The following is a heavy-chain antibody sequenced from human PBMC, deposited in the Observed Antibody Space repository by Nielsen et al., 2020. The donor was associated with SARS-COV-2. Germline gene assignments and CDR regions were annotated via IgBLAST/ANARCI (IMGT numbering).Heavy chain of an antibody. CDR2: IIPIFGTA. V-gene: IGHV1-69*13. CDR1: GYTFTSYG. D-gene: IGHD5-24*01. Sequence: SVKVSCKASGYTFTSYGISWVRQAPGQGLEWMGGIIPIFGTANYAQKFQGRVTITADESTSTAYMELSSLRSEDTAVYYCASSRDGYNYLDYWGQGTLVTVSS. CDR3: ASSRDGYNYLDY. J-gene: IGHJ4*02.